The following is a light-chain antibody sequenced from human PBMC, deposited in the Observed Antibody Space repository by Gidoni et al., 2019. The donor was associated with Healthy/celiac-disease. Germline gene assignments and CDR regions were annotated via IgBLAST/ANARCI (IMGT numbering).Light chain of an antibody. Sequence: ELVLTQSPGPLSLSPEESAHLSCRASQSVSSSYLAWYQKIPGQAPSPLTYGASRRSSGIPDRFSCSGSGTDFTLTISRLESEDFAAYYCQQYCSSSSTFXQXTKLEIK. V-gene: IGKV3-20*01. CDR3: QQYCSSSST. CDR2: GAS. CDR1: QSVSSSY. J-gene: IGKJ2*01.